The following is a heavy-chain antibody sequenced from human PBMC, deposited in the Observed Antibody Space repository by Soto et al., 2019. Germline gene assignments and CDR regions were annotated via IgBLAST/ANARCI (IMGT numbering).Heavy chain of an antibody. CDR2: IRSKDYGEAK. CDR3: TRGRVSLDY. V-gene: IGHV3-49*03. CDR1: GFTFADYA. Sequence: GGSLRLSCTGSGFTFADYALNWFRQAPGKGLEWVAIIRSKDYGEAKDYAASVKGRFTISRDDSKNIAYLQMNSLKTEDTAVYYCTRGRVSLDYWGQGAQVTVSS. J-gene: IGHJ4*02.